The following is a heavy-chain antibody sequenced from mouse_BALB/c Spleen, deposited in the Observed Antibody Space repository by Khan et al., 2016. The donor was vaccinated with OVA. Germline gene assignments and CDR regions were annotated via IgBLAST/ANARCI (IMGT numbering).Heavy chain of an antibody. J-gene: IGHJ3*01. D-gene: IGHD2-3*01. Sequence: QVQLQQSGPELVKPGASVKMSCKASGYTFTDYVINWVKQRTGQGLEWIGDIFPGGGSSYYNEKFKGKAKLTADKSSNTAYMQLSSLTFEDSAVYFCARGGYSGFAYWGQGTLVTVSA. V-gene: IGHV1-77*01. CDR1: GYTFTDYV. CDR3: ARGGYSGFAY. CDR2: IFPGGGSS.